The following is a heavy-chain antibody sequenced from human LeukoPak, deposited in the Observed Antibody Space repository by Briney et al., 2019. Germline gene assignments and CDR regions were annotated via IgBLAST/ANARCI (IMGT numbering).Heavy chain of an antibody. D-gene: IGHD6-6*01. Sequence: ATVKVSCKASGYTFTSYDINWVRQATGQGLEWMGWMNPNSGNTGYAQKFQGRVTMTGNTSISTAYMELSSLRSEDTAVYYCARGQGIAARIWFDPWGQGTLVTVSS. J-gene: IGHJ5*02. CDR1: GYTFTSYD. CDR2: MNPNSGNT. V-gene: IGHV1-8*01. CDR3: ARGQGIAARIWFDP.